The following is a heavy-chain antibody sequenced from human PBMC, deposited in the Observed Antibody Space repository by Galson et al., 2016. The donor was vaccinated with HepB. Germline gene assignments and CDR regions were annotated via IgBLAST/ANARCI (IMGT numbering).Heavy chain of an antibody. CDR3: AKDRGYSAYSCFDF. D-gene: IGHD5-12*01. J-gene: IGHJ4*02. CDR2: VSASGDNT. Sequence: SLRLSCAASGFTFKFHAMNWVRQTPGKGLEWVSVVSASGDNTYHADSVRGRFTVSRDSGKNTVFLQMNDLRAEDKAIYYCAKDRGYSAYSCFDFWGQGALVTVSS. V-gene: IGHV3-23*01. CDR1: GFTFKFHA.